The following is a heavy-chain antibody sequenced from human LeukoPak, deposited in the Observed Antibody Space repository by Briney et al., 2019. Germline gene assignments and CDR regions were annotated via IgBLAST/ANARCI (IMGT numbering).Heavy chain of an antibody. CDR3: ARRGAAAGAFDI. Sequence: PSQTPSLTCTVSGGSISSGDYYWSWIRQPPGKGLEWIGYIYYSGSTYYNPSLKSRVTISVDTSKNQFSLKLSSVTAADTAVYYCARRGAAAGAFDIWGQGTMVTVSS. CDR2: IYYSGST. V-gene: IGHV4-30-4*01. D-gene: IGHD6-13*01. CDR1: GGSISSGDYY. J-gene: IGHJ3*02.